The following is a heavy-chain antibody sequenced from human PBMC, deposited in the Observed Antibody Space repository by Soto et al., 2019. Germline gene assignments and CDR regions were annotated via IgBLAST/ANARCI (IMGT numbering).Heavy chain of an antibody. V-gene: IGHV3-23*01. CDR1: GFTFSLYS. Sequence: AGGSLRLSCAASGFTFSLYSMAWARQAPGKGLEWVSGVVGNGGDTYYADSVKGRFTISKHNSDNSLYLQMSSLRVEDTAVYYCEKDVAHGDGLWLMETSGQGTPVTVYS. CDR3: EKDVAHGDGLWLMET. CDR2: VVGNGGDT. J-gene: IGHJ5*02. D-gene: IGHD2-21*02.